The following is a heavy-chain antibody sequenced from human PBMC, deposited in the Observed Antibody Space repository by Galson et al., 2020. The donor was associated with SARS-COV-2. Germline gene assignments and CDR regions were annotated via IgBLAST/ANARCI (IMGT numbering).Heavy chain of an antibody. CDR2: LPTFSPYL. D-gene: IGHD1-1*01. CDR3: ARTGTPHYYYSYYMDV. CDR1: GFTFSTYT. Sequence: GGSLRLSCAASGFTFSTYTMNWILQIPGKGLEWVSSLPTFSPYLNYADSAKGRFTISRDNANNLLFLQMDGLTADDTAVYFCARTGTPHYYYSYYMDVWGRGTTVTVSS. V-gene: IGHV3-21*06. J-gene: IGHJ6*03.